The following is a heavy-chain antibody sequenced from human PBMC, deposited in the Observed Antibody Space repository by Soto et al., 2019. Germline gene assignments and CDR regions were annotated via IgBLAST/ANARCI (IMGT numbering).Heavy chain of an antibody. CDR1: GGSFSGYY. CDR2: INHSGST. CDR3: ARGKRYCYGSASYGMDV. J-gene: IGHJ6*02. V-gene: IGHV4-34*01. D-gene: IGHD3-10*01. Sequence: QVQLQQWGAGLLKPSETLSLTCAVYGGSFSGYYWSWIRQPPGKGLEWIGEINHSGSTNYNPSLQSRVTLSVDRSKNQFSLKLGSVSAADTAVYYGARGKRYCYGSASYGMDVWGQGTTVTVSS.